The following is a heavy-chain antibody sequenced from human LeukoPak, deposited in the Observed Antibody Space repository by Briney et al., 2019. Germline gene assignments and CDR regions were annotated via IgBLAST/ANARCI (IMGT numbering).Heavy chain of an antibody. CDR2: IYYSGST. Sequence: SETLSLTCSVSGYSISSDYYWGCIRQPPGKGLEWIGFIYYSGSTYYNPSLKSRVTISVDTSKNQFSLKLSSVTAADTAMYYCARYDVWGTYRAFDYWGQGTLVTVSS. D-gene: IGHD3-16*02. CDR1: GYSISSDYY. CDR3: ARYDVWGTYRAFDY. J-gene: IGHJ4*02. V-gene: IGHV4-38-2*02.